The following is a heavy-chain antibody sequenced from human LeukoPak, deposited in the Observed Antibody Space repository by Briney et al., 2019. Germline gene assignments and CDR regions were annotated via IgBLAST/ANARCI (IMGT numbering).Heavy chain of an antibody. Sequence: LRLSCAASGFTFSDYYMSWIRQAPGKGLEWIGSISYSGSPYYNPSLKSRVTTSLDTSKNRFSLKLSSVTAADTAVYYCAITPGPYDSSRNYYPFDYWGQGIVVTVSS. CDR2: ISYSGSP. D-gene: IGHD3-22*01. CDR3: AITPGPYDSSRNYYPFDY. CDR1: GFTFSDYY. J-gene: IGHJ4*02. V-gene: IGHV4-38-2*01.